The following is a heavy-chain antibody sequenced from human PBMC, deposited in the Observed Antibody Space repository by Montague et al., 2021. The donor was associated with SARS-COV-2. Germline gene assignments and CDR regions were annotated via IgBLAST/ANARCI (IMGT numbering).Heavy chain of an antibody. CDR1: GDSVASNSAT. J-gene: IGHJ6*02. Sequence: CAISGDSVASNSATWNWVRHSPSRGVEWLGRTYYRSKWYNDYAVSVRGRVTINPDTSKNQFSLQLNSVTPEDTAIYYCTSGREGNYNVMDVWGQGTTVTVSS. CDR3: TSGREGNYNVMDV. CDR2: TYYRSKWYN. D-gene: IGHD1-1*01. V-gene: IGHV6-1*01.